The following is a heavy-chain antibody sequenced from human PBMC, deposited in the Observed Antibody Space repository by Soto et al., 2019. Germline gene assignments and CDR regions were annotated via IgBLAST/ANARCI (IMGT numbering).Heavy chain of an antibody. CDR3: AKALDGRDGYTALDY. Sequence: GRSLRLSCASSVFTFISYGMHWVRQAPGKGLEWVAVISYDGSNKYYADSVKGRFTISRDNSKNTLYLQMNSLRAEDTAVYYCAKALDGRDGYTALDYWGQGTLVTVSS. CDR1: VFTFISYG. J-gene: IGHJ4*02. V-gene: IGHV3-30*18. CDR2: ISYDGSNK. D-gene: IGHD5-12*01.